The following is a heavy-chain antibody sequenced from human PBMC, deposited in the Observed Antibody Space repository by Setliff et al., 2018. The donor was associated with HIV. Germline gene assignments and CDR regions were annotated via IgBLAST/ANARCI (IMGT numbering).Heavy chain of an antibody. CDR1: GFTVSSSY. CDR3: ARSRPYNSALDY. CDR2: IYGDGST. Sequence: GGSLRLSCEASGFTVSSSYMAWVRQAPGKGLEWVSTIYGDGSTYHRDSVKGRFTLSRDNSKNTVYLQVGSLRPDDTAMYYCARSRPYNSALDYWGKGTSVTVSS. D-gene: IGHD6-25*01. V-gene: IGHV3-66*02. J-gene: IGHJ6*04.